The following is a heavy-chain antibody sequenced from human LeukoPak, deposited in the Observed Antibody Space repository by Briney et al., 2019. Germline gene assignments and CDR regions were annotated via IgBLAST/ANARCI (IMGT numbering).Heavy chain of an antibody. CDR1: GFTFSSYS. D-gene: IGHD3-22*01. V-gene: IGHV3-21*01. CDR3: TRDVGSSGYYPSLYYGMDV. J-gene: IGHJ6*02. CDR2: ISSRSSYI. Sequence: GGSLRLSCAASGFTFSSYSMNWVRQAPGKGLEWVSSISSRSSYIYYADSVKGRFTISRDNAKNSLYLQMNSLRAEDTAVYYCTRDVGSSGYYPSLYYGMDVWGQGTTVTVSS.